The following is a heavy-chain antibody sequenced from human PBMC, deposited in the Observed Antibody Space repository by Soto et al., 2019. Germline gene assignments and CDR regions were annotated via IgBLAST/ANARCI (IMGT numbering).Heavy chain of an antibody. V-gene: IGHV4-34*02. CDR3: ATRITVFGLLIPPFDL. Sequence: QVHLQQWGARLLKPWETLSLTCAVYGGSVNGYYWNWIRQPPGKGLEWIGEINHTGGTHYNPSLKSRVTMSLDTFKNQFSLRLSSLTAVDTAIYYCATRITVFGLLIPPFDLWGQGTQVTVSS. CDR1: GGSVNGYY. CDR2: INHTGGT. D-gene: IGHD3-3*01. J-gene: IGHJ5*02.